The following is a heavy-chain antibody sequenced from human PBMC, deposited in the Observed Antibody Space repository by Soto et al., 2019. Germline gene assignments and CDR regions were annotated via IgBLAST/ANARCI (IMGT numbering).Heavy chain of an antibody. Sequence: ASVKVSCKASGYTFSIYGITWVRQAPGQGLEWMGWISGNNGNTNYAQQLQGRVTMTTDTSTSTAYMELRSLRSDDTAVYYCARDHAQGSGSFDYWGQGTLVTVS. D-gene: IGHD3-10*01. CDR1: GYTFSIYG. J-gene: IGHJ4*02. CDR3: ARDHAQGSGSFDY. CDR2: ISGNNGNT. V-gene: IGHV1-18*01.